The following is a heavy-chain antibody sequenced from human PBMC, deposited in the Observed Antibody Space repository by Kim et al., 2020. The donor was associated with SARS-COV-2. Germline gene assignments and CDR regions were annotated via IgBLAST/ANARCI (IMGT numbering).Heavy chain of an antibody. J-gene: IGHJ6*02. V-gene: IGHV3-7*03. CDR2: IKQDGSEK. CDR1: GFTFSSYW. Sequence: GGSLRLSCAVSGFTFSSYWMSWVRQAPGKGLEWVANIKQDGSEKYYVDSVKGRFTISRDNAKNSLYLQMNSLRAEDTAVYYCARDGIAAAGEYYYYGMDVWGQGTTVTVSS. D-gene: IGHD6-13*01. CDR3: ARDGIAAAGEYYYYGMDV.